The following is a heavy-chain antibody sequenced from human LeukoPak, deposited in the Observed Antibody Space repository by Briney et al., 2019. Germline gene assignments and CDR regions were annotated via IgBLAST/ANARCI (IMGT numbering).Heavy chain of an antibody. CDR3: AREKVDITIFGVSSYYYYFGMDV. CDR2: INSDGSST. V-gene: IGHV3-74*01. D-gene: IGHD3-3*01. J-gene: IGHJ6*02. Sequence: PGGSLRLSCAASGFTFSSYWMHWVRQAPGKGLVWVSRINSDGSSTSYADSVKGRFTISRDNAKNTLYLQINSLRAEDTAVYYCAREKVDITIFGVSSYYYYFGMDVWGQGTTVTVYS. CDR1: GFTFSSYW.